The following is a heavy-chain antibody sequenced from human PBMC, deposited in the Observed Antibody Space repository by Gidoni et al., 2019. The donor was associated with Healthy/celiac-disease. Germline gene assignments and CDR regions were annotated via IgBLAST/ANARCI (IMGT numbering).Heavy chain of an antibody. V-gene: IGHV4-59*01. D-gene: IGHD1-26*01. Sequence: QVQLQESGPGLVKPSETLSLTCTVPGGPISSYYWSWIRQPPGKGLEWIGYIYYSGSTNYNPSLKSRVTISVDTSKNQFSLKLSSVTAADTAVYYCARVVGAAYYYYYMDVWGKGTTVTVSS. CDR2: IYYSGST. CDR1: GGPISSYY. CDR3: ARVVGAAYYYYYMDV. J-gene: IGHJ6*03.